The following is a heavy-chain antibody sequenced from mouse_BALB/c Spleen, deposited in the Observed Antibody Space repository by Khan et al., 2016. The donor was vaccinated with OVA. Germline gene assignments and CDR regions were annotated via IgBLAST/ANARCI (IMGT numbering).Heavy chain of an antibody. CDR1: GFSLTDYG. V-gene: IGHV2-6-5*01. CDR3: AKGVLSYYFALDY. Sequence: QVQLKESGPGLVAPSQNLSITCTVSGFSLTDYGVSWIRQPPGKGLEWLGVIWGGGTTYYNSALKSRLIISKDNSKSQVFLKMNSLQTDDTAMYYCAKGVLSYYFALDYWGQGTSVTVSS. CDR2: IWGGGTT. J-gene: IGHJ4*01.